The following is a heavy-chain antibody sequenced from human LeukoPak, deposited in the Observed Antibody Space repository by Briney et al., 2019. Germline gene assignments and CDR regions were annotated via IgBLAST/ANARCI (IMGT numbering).Heavy chain of an antibody. CDR3: ARGSGITMIVVVIGDAFDI. D-gene: IGHD3-22*01. J-gene: IGHJ3*02. CDR1: GGSVSDYY. CDR2: IYHTGST. V-gene: IGHV4-59*02. Sequence: PSETLSLTCTISGGSVSDYYWSWIRQSPGKGLEWIGYIYHTGSTSYSPSLKSRVTISVDTSKNQFSLKLSSVTAADTAVYYCARGSGITMIVVVIGDAFDIWGQGTMVTVSS.